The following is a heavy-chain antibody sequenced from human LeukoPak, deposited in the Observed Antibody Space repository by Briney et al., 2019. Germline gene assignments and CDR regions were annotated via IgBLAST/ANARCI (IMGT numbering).Heavy chain of an antibody. J-gene: IGHJ3*02. CDR3: ARATDYYDSSVSRAFGI. D-gene: IGHD3-22*01. Sequence: PSETLSLTCTVSGGSISSGGYYWSWIRQHPGKGLEWVGYIYYSGSTYYNPSLKSRVTISVDTSKNQFSLKLSSVTAADTAVYHCARATDYYDSSVSRAFGIWGQGTMVTVSS. CDR2: IYYSGST. CDR1: GGSISSGGYY. V-gene: IGHV4-31*03.